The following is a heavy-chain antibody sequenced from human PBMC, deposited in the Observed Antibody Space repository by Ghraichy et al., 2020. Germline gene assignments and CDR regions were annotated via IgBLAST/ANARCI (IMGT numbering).Heavy chain of an antibody. CDR3: AREVDDYGDSFIDY. Sequence: SETLSLTCAVYGGSFSGYYWSWIRQPPGKGLEWIGEINHSGSTNYNPSLKSRVTISVDTSKNQFSLKLSSVTAADTAVYYCAREVDDYGDSFIDYWGQGTLVTVSS. CDR1: GGSFSGYY. CDR2: INHSGST. J-gene: IGHJ4*02. V-gene: IGHV4-34*01. D-gene: IGHD4-17*01.